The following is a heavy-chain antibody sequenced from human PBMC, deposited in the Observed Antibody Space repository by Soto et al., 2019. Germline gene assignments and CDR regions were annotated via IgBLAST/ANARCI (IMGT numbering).Heavy chain of an antibody. CDR1: GFTFREYW. CDR3: ASGIPAAGGRGDRN. CDR2: IKKDGSEI. J-gene: IGHJ4*02. Sequence: EAQLVESGGGLVQPGGSLRLSCATSGFTFREYWMTWVRQAPGKGLEWVANIKKDGSEIHYVDSVKGRFTIARDNAKNSLYLRMNSLGAEDTAVYYCASGIPAAGGRGDRNWGQGTLVTVSS. D-gene: IGHD2-2*01. V-gene: IGHV3-7*01.